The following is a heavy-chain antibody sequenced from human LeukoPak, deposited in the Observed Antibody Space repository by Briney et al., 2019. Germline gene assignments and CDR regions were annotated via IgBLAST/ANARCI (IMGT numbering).Heavy chain of an antibody. Sequence: GASVKVSCKASGYTFTSYYMHWVRQAPGQGLEWMGWINPNSGGTNYAQKFQGRVTMTRDTSISTAYMELSRLRSDDTAVYYCARDRVVLLWFGELLPYYYFDYWGQGTLVTVSS. CDR1: GYTFTSYY. CDR2: INPNSGGT. D-gene: IGHD3-10*01. CDR3: ARDRVVLLWFGELLPYYYFDY. J-gene: IGHJ4*02. V-gene: IGHV1-2*02.